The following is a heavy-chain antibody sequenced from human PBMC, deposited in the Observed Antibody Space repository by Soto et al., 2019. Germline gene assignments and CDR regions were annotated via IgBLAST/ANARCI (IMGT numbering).Heavy chain of an antibody. CDR1: GFTFSSYA. CDR3: AKVLVYSGYDWNGMDF. Sequence: GGFLRLSCAASGFTFSSYAMSWVRQAPGKGLEWVSAISGSGGSTYYADSVKGRFTISRDNSKNTLYLQMNSLRAEDTAVYYCAKVLVYSGYDWNGMDFWGQGTTVTVSS. CDR2: ISGSGGST. D-gene: IGHD5-12*01. V-gene: IGHV3-23*01. J-gene: IGHJ6*02.